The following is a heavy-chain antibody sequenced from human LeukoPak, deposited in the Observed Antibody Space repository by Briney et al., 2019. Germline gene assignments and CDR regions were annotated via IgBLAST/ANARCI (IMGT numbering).Heavy chain of an antibody. CDR2: IYHSATT. D-gene: IGHD2-2*01. CDR3: ARHGGGRYCSSTSCFWFDP. Sequence: PSETLSLTCAVSGYSISSGYYWGWIRQPPGKGVEWIGSIYHSATTYSTPSLKRRVTISVDTSKNQFSLKLSSVTAADTAVYYCARHGGGRYCSSTSCFWFDPWGQGTLVTVSS. J-gene: IGHJ5*02. CDR1: GYSISSGYY. V-gene: IGHV4-38-2*01.